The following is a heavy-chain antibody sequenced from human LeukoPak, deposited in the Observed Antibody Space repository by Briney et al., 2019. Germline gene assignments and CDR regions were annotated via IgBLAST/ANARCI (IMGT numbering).Heavy chain of an antibody. CDR3: ARGGRGAAARLLVY. J-gene: IGHJ4*02. D-gene: IGHD6-13*01. V-gene: IGHV4-31*03. CDR2: IYYSGST. Sequence: PSQTLSLTCTVSGGSISSGGYYWSWIRQHPGKGLEWIGYIYYSGSTYYNPSLKSRVTISADTSKTQFSLELSSVTAADTAVYYCARGGRGAAARLLVYWGQGTLVTVSS. CDR1: GGSISSGGYY.